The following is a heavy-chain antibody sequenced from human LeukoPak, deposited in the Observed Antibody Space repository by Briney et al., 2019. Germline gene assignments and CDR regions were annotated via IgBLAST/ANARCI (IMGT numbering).Heavy chain of an antibody. CDR2: IWYDGSNK. CDR3: AKEAELDPEYFQH. V-gene: IGHV3-33*06. Sequence: GGSLRLSCAASGFTFSSYGMHWVRQAPGKGLEWVAVIWYDGSNKYYADSVKGRFTISRDNSKNTLYLQMNSLRAEDTAVYYCAKEAELDPEYFQHWGQGTLVTASS. J-gene: IGHJ1*01. CDR1: GFTFSSYG. D-gene: IGHD1-26*01.